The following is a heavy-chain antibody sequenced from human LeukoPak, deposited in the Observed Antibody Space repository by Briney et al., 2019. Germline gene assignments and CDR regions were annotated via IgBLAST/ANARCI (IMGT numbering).Heavy chain of an antibody. CDR1: GGSISSATYY. Sequence: PSETLSHSCTVSGGSISSATYYWSWIRQPAGKGLEWIGRIYSSGSTNYNPSLKSRVTISVDTSKNQFSLKLSSVTAADTAVYYCARLSSLLWHRLDSWGQGTLVTVSS. V-gene: IGHV4-61*02. J-gene: IGHJ4*02. D-gene: IGHD3-10*01. CDR3: ARLSSLLWHRLDS. CDR2: IYSSGST.